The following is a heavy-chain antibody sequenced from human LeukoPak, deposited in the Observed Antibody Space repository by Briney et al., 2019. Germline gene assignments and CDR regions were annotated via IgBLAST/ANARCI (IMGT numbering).Heavy chain of an antibody. CDR1: GGSISSSDFY. CDR2: ISYSGNT. D-gene: IGHD6-13*01. V-gene: IGHV4-39*07. Sequence: PSETLSLTCTVSGGSISSSDFYWGWIRQPPGKGLEWIGSISYSGNTYYNPSLKSRVTISVDTSKNQFSLKLSSVTAADTAVYYCATALVAREGIAAAGTVWFDPWGQGTLVTVSS. J-gene: IGHJ5*02. CDR3: ATALVAREGIAAAGTVWFDP.